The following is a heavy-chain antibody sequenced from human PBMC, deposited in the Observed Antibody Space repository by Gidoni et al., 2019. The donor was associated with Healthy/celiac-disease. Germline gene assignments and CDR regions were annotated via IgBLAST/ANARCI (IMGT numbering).Heavy chain of an antibody. V-gene: IGHV3-53*01. J-gene: IGHJ4*02. Sequence: EVQLVESGGGLIQPGGSLRLSCAASGFTVSSHYMGWVRQAPGKGLEWVSVSYSGGSTYYADPVKGRFTISRDNSKNTLYLQMNSLRAEDTAVYYCAREIWGVYYDSSGYTDYWGQGTLVTVSS. CDR2: SYSGGST. CDR3: AREIWGVYYDSSGYTDY. D-gene: IGHD3-22*01. CDR1: GFTVSSHY.